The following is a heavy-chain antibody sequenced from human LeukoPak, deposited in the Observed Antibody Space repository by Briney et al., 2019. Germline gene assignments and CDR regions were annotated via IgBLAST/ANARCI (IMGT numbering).Heavy chain of an antibody. CDR2: ISAYNGNT. V-gene: IGHV1-18*01. D-gene: IGHD3-3*01. Sequence: ASVKVSYKASGYTFTSYGVSWLRQAPGQGLEWMGWISAYNGNTNYAQKLQGRVTMTTDTSTSTAYTELRSLSSDDTAVYYCARETNHYDFLSGHRGDFDYWGQGTLVTVSS. J-gene: IGHJ4*02. CDR1: GYTFTSYG. CDR3: ARETNHYDFLSGHRGDFDY.